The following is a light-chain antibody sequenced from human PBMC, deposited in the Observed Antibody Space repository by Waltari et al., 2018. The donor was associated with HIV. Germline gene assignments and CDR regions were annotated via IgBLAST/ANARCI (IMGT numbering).Light chain of an antibody. CDR1: RPNIGSNT. Sequence: SVLTPPPSASRTPGPSVALSCSGSRPNIGSNTVNWYQQPPGTPPNLPTYRNNQHPPGAASTLLTTGNNHRPSGLPVRFSGSKPGTSASLVISGLQSEDEADYFCAAWDDSLNGYLFGTGTKVTVL. V-gene: IGLV1-44*01. J-gene: IGLJ1*01. CDR3: AAWDDSLNGYL. CDR2: GNN.